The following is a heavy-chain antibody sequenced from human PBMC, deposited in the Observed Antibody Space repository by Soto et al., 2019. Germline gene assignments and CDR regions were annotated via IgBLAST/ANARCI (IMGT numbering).Heavy chain of an antibody. CDR2: ISGSGGST. Sequence: EVQLLESGGGLVQPGGSLRLSCAASGFTFSSYAMSWVRQAPGKGLEWVSAISGSGGSTYYADSVKGRFTISRDNSKNTLYLQMNSLRAEDTAVYYCATMTFFGPEGFDYWGQGTLVTVSS. CDR1: GFTFSSYA. J-gene: IGHJ4*02. D-gene: IGHD3-3*01. CDR3: ATMTFFGPEGFDY. V-gene: IGHV3-23*01.